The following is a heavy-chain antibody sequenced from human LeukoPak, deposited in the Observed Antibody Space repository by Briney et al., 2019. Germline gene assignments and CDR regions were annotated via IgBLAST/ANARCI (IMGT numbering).Heavy chain of an antibody. D-gene: IGHD3-10*01. V-gene: IGHV1-2*02. J-gene: IGHJ3*02. Sequence: ASVKVSCKASGYTFTGYYMHWVRQAPGQGLEWMGWINPSSGGTNYAQKFQGRVTMTRDTSISTAYMELSRLRSDDTAVYYCARANGSGSYLAFDIWGQGTMVTVSS. CDR1: GYTFTGYY. CDR2: INPSSGGT. CDR3: ARANGSGSYLAFDI.